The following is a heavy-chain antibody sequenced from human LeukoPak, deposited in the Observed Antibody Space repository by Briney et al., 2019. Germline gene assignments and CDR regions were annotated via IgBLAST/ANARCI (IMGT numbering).Heavy chain of an antibody. D-gene: IGHD6-19*01. J-gene: IGHJ3*02. Sequence: SETLSLTCTVSGGSISSYYWSWIRQPPGKGLEWIGYIYYSGSTNYDPSLKSRVTISVDTSKNQFSLKLSSVTAADTAVYYCARVSSSGWAFDIWGQGTMVTVSS. CDR1: GGSISSYY. CDR3: ARVSSSGWAFDI. CDR2: IYYSGST. V-gene: IGHV4-59*01.